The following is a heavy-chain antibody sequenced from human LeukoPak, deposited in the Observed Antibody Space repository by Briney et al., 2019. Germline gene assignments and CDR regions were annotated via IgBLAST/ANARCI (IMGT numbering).Heavy chain of an antibody. V-gene: IGHV3-7*01. CDR3: ASQGFDF. Sequence: GGSLRLSCAASGFTFSNYWMSWVRQAPGKGLEWVANIKNDGSKKYYVDSVKGRFTISRDNAKNSLYLQMNSLRAEDTAVYYCASQGFDFWGQGTLVTVSS. D-gene: IGHD3/OR15-3a*01. CDR1: GFTFSNYW. CDR2: IKNDGSKK. J-gene: IGHJ4*02.